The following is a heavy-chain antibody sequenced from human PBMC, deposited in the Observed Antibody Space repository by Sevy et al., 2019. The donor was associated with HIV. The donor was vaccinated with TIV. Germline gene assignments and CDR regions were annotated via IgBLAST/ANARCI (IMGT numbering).Heavy chain of an antibody. J-gene: IGHJ4*02. D-gene: IGHD2-2*01. CDR2: ISSSSSYT. CDR3: ARQLVVPAE. CDR1: GFTFSDYY. Sequence: GGSLRLSCAASGFTFSDYYMSWIRQAPGKGLEWVSYISSSSSYTNYAHSVKGRFTISRDNAKNSLYLQMNSLRAEDTAVYYCARQLVVPAEWGQGTLVTVSS. V-gene: IGHV3-11*06.